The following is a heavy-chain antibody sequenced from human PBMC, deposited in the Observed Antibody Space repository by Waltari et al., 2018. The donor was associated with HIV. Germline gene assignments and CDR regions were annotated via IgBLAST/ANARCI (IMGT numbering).Heavy chain of an antibody. Sequence: QVQLVQSGAEVKKPGASVKVSCKSSGYTFTSYDINWVRQATGQGLEWMGWMNPNSGNTGYEQKFQGRVTMTRNTSISTAYMELSSLRSEDTTVYFCARFDYVWGNSVWGQGTPVTVSS. D-gene: IGHD3-16*01. V-gene: IGHV1-8*01. J-gene: IGHJ6*02. CDR3: ARFDYVWGNSV. CDR1: GYTFTSYD. CDR2: MNPNSGNT.